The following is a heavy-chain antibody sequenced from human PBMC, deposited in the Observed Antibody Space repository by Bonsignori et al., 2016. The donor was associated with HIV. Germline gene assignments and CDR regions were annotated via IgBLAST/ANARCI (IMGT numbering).Heavy chain of an antibody. CDR2: IIPIFGTP. CDR3: ASWARWLLDFYAES. D-gene: IGHD3-22*01. V-gene: IGHV1-69*13. Sequence: SVKVSCKASGVTFSSYAFTWVRQAPGQGLEYMGGIIPIFGTPKYAQKFQGRVTIIADESTNTAYMELSRLTSEDTAVYYCASWARWLLDFYAESWGQGTLVTVSS. J-gene: IGHJ5*02. CDR1: GVTFSSYA.